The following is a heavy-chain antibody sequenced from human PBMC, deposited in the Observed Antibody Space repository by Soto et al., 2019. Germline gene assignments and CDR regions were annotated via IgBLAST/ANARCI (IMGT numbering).Heavy chain of an antibody. J-gene: IGHJ4*02. CDR1: ELTSESYG. Sequence: VRPLRLSSGAFELTSESYGVTRIRQAPGKWLEWESFISSSSSTIYYADSVKGRSTISRDNAKNSLYLQMNSLRDEDTAVYCCARDRGYTYGFDFWGQGALVTVSS. CDR3: ARDRGYTYGFDF. V-gene: IGHV3-48*02. D-gene: IGHD5-18*01. CDR2: ISSSSSTI.